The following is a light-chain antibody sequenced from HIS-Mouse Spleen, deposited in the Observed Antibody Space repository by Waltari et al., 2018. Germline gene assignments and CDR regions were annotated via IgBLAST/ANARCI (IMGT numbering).Light chain of an antibody. V-gene: IGLV2-11*01. Sequence: QSALTQPRSVSGSPGQSVTIPCTGTSSDVGGYNYVSCYQQHPGKAPKLMIYDVSKRPSGVPDRFSGSKSGNTASLTISGLQAEDEADYYCCSYAGSYTGVFGTGTKVTVL. CDR3: CSYAGSYTGV. CDR2: DVS. J-gene: IGLJ1*01. CDR1: SSDVGGYNY.